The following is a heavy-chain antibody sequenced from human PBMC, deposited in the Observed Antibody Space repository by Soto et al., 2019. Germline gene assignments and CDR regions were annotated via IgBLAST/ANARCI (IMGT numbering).Heavy chain of an antibody. CDR1: GFTFSNAW. J-gene: IGHJ4*02. D-gene: IGHD3-10*01. V-gene: IGHV3-15*07. Sequence: EVQLVESGGGLVKPGGSLRLSCAASGFTFSNAWMNWVRQAPGKGLEWVGRIKSKTDGGTTDYAAPVKVRFTISTDDSKYTLYLQMISVKTEDTAVYYCTASGVRGVINYWGQGTLVTVSS. CDR2: IKSKTDGGTT. CDR3: TASGVRGVINY.